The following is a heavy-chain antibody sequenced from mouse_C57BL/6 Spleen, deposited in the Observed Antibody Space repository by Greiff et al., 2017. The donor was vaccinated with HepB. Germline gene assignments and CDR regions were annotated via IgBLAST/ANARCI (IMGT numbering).Heavy chain of an antibody. CDR2: ISDGGSYT. CDR3: TRVITTGWYFDV. Sequence: EVMLVESGGGLVKPGGSLKLSCAASGFTFSSYAMSWVRQTPEKRLEWVATISDGGSYTYYPDNVKGRFTISRDNAKNNLYLQMSHLKSEDTAMYYCTRVITTGWYFDVWGTGTTVTASS. D-gene: IGHD1-1*01. J-gene: IGHJ1*03. V-gene: IGHV5-4*03. CDR1: GFTFSSYA.